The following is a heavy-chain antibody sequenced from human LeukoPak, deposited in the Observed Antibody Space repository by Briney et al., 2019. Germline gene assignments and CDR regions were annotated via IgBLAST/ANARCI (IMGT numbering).Heavy chain of an antibody. J-gene: IGHJ5*02. V-gene: IGHV3-23*01. CDR3: AKEDSAVVTPGNWFDP. Sequence: GGSLRLPCLASGFTFGNYAISWVRQAPAKGLDWVSAISGGGSSTFYADSVRGRFTISRDNSNNTMFLRMDSLRAEDTGVYYCAKEDSAVVTPGNWFDPWGQGNLVTVSS. CDR1: GFTFGNYA. D-gene: IGHD4-23*01. CDR2: ISGGGSST.